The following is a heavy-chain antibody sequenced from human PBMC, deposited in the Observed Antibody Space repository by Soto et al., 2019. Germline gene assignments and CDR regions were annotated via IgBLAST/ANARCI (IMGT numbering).Heavy chain of an antibody. CDR3: VRGYSISSGLSYYYYGMDV. J-gene: IGHJ6*02. V-gene: IGHV3-13*01. D-gene: IGHD6-6*01. CDR1: GFTFSSYD. CDR2: IGTAGDT. Sequence: GGSLRLSCAASGFTFSSYDMHWVRQATGKGLEWVSAIGTAGDTYYPGSVKGRFTISRENAKNSLYLQMNSLRAGDTAVYYCVRGYSISSGLSYYYYGMDVWGQGTTVTVSS.